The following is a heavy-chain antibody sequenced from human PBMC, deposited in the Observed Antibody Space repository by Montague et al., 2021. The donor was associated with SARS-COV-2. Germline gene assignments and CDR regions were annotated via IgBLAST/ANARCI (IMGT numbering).Heavy chain of an antibody. CDR2: IYPDDSDT. Sequence: QSGAEVKKPGESLKISRKGSGYSFTSYWVGWVRQMPGKGLEWMGIIYPDDSDTRYSPSFQGQVTISADKSISTAYLQWSSLKASDTAMYYCARLSYYGSGGYPFDYWGQGTLVTVSS. CDR1: GYSFTSYW. J-gene: IGHJ4*02. V-gene: IGHV5-51*01. D-gene: IGHD3-10*01. CDR3: ARLSYYGSGGYPFDY.